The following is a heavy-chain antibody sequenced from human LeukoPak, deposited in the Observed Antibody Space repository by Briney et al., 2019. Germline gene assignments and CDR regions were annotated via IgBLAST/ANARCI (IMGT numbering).Heavy chain of an antibody. V-gene: IGHV1-69*01. J-gene: IGHJ4*02. Sequence: SVKVSRKASGGTFSSYAISWVRQAPGQGLEWMGGIIPIFGTANYAQKFQGRVTITADESTSTAYMELSSLGSEDTAVYYCARALAYCGGDCYGPLDYWGQGTLVTVSS. CDR2: IIPIFGTA. D-gene: IGHD2-21*02. CDR3: ARALAYCGGDCYGPLDY. CDR1: GGTFSSYA.